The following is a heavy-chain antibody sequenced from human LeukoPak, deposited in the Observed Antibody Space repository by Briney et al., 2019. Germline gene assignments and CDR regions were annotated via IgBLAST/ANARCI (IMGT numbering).Heavy chain of an antibody. Sequence: PGGSLRLSCVASGFTFSNYWMTWVRQAPGKGLVWVSRISSDGTYTNYADSVKGRFTVSRDNAKNTLFLEMNSLRDEDTAVYYCAGDYIWGRLFWGQGTLVTVSS. J-gene: IGHJ4*01. CDR2: ISSDGTYT. CDR3: AGDYIWGRLF. V-gene: IGHV3-74*01. CDR1: GFTFSNYW. D-gene: IGHD3-16*01.